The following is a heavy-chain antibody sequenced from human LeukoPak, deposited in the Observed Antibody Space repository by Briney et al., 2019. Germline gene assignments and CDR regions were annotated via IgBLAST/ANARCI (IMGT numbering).Heavy chain of an antibody. CDR3: AKDTVKVTTIRRVPHYTDV. Sequence: GGSLRLSCAASGFTFSSYGMHWVRQAPGKGLEWVAFIRYDGSIQYHADSVKGRFTISRDNSKNTLYLQMSSLRAEDTALYYCAKDTVKVTTIRRVPHYTDVWGKGTTVTISS. J-gene: IGHJ6*03. CDR1: GFTFSSYG. CDR2: IRYDGSIQ. V-gene: IGHV3-30*02. D-gene: IGHD5-24*01.